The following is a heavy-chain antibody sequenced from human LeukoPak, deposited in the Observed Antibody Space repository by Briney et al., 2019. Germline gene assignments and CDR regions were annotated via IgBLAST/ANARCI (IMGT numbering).Heavy chain of an antibody. Sequence: SQTLSLTCAISGDSVSSNSAAWNWIRQSPSRGLEWLGRTYYRSKWYNDYAVSVKSRITINPDTSKNQFSLQLNSVTPEDTAVYYCARDSPLTTVTTFPYWYFDLWGRGTLVTVYS. CDR2: TYYRSKWYN. CDR3: ARDSPLTTVTTFPYWYFDL. D-gene: IGHD4-17*01. J-gene: IGHJ2*01. CDR1: GDSVSSNSAA. V-gene: IGHV6-1*01.